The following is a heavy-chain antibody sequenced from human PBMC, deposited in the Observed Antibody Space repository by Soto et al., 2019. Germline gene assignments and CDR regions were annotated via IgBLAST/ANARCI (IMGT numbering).Heavy chain of an antibody. CDR3: ASDEGIVVVVAPADYYGMDV. J-gene: IGHJ6*02. CDR2: IIPIFGTA. V-gene: IGHV1-69*12. D-gene: IGHD2-15*01. Sequence: QVQLVQSGAEVKKPGSSVKVSCKASGGTFSSYAISWVRQAPGQGLEWMGGIIPIFGTANYAQKFQGRVTITADESTSTAYMELSSLRSEDTAVYYCASDEGIVVVVAPADYYGMDVWGQGTTVTVSS. CDR1: GGTFSSYA.